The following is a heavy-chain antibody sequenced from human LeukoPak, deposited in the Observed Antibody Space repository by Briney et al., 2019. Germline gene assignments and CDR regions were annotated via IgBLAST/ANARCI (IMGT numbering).Heavy chain of an antibody. J-gene: IGHJ4*02. Sequence: GASVKVSCKASGYTFTNYDINWVRQATGQGLEWMGWMNPNSGNTGFAQKFQDRVSMTRDTSINTAYMELTSLRSGDTAVYYCARATPGGLHGYSFDYWGQRTVVTVYS. CDR1: GYTFTNYD. D-gene: IGHD5-24*01. CDR2: MNPNSGNT. V-gene: IGHV1-8*02. CDR3: ARATPGGLHGYSFDY.